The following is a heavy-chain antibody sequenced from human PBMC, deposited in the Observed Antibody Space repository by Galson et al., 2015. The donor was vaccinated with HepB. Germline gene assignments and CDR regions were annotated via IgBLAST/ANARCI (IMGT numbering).Heavy chain of an antibody. Sequence: SLRLSCAASGLTFSIYAMSWVRQAPGKGLEWVSVISDSGGTTYYADSVKGRFTISRDNSKNTLYLQMNSLRAEDTAVYYCAKLSRLGPGSLGWGQGTLVTVSS. J-gene: IGHJ4*02. CDR3: AKLSRLGPGSLG. CDR1: GLTFSIYA. CDR2: ISDSGGTT. D-gene: IGHD3-10*01. V-gene: IGHV3-23*01.